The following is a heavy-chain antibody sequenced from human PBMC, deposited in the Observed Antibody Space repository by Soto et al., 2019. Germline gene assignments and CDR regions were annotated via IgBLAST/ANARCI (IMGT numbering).Heavy chain of an antibody. CDR2: ISYSAKT. J-gene: IGHJ4*02. Sequence: TLSLTCGVSGYSITCGFYWGWVRKSPGKGLEWIGSISYSAKTFYNPSLASRPSIAVDTSMNQFSLRLTSVTAADTALYYCTRGAGAPWVRFDSWGQGTLVTVSS. V-gene: IGHV4-38-2*01. CDR3: TRGAGAPWVRFDS. D-gene: IGHD3-22*01. CDR1: GYSITCGFY.